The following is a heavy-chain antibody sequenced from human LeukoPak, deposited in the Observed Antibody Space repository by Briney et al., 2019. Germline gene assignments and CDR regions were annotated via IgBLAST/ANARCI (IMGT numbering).Heavy chain of an antibody. V-gene: IGHV3-23*01. Sequence: QTGGSLRLSCAASGFTFNNYAMSWVRQAPGKGLEWVSAMSGTSGRTYYADSVKGRFTISRDNSKNTLYLQMNSMRVEDTAIYYCAKWGCSGGSCYPFATWGQGTLVTVSS. CDR1: GFTFNNYA. CDR2: MSGTSGRT. CDR3: AKWGCSGGSCYPFAT. J-gene: IGHJ5*02. D-gene: IGHD2-15*01.